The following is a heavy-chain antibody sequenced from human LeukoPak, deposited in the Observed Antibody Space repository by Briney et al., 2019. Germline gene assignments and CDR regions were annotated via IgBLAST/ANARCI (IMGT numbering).Heavy chain of an antibody. D-gene: IGHD3-16*02. Sequence: GGSLRLSCAASGFTFSSYAMHWVRQAPGKGLEWVAVISYDGSNKYYADSVKGRFTISRDNSKNTLYLQMNSLRAEDTAVYYCARDQRGDYVWGSYRYTALDYWGQGTLVTVSS. J-gene: IGHJ4*02. V-gene: IGHV3-30-3*01. CDR3: ARDQRGDYVWGSYRYTALDY. CDR2: ISYDGSNK. CDR1: GFTFSSYA.